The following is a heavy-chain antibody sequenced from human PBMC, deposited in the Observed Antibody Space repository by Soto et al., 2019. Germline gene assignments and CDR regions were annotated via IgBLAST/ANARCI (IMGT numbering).Heavy chain of an antibody. CDR3: ARGAYNAYYTDI. CDR2: IKFDGSTT. V-gene: IGHV3-74*01. J-gene: IGHJ6*03. CDR1: GFTFSNYW. D-gene: IGHD1-20*01. Sequence: EVQLVESGGGLVQPGGSLRLSCAASGFTFSNYWMHWVRQGPGKGLVWVSRIKFDGSTTTYADSVKGRFTISSDNADNTVYLQMSSLGAEDTAVYYCARGAYNAYYTDIWGKGTPVSVSS.